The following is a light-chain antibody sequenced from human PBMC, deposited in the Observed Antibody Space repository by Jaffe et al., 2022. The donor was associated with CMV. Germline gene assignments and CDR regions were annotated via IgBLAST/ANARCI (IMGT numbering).Light chain of an antibody. CDR2: GTS. V-gene: IGKV3-20*01. Sequence: EIVLAQSPGTLSLSPGERAALSCRASQSVSSGYLAWYQQKPGQGPRLLIYGTSSRATGIPDRFSGSGSGTDFSLTINRLEPEDFAVYYCQQYGSSPITFGQGTRLEIK. CDR1: QSVSSGY. J-gene: IGKJ5*01. CDR3: QQYGSSPIT.